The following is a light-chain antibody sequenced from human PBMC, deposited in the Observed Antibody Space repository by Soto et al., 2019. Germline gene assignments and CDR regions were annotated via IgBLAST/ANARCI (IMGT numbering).Light chain of an antibody. CDR1: RGDVGNYKY. CDR2: EVS. V-gene: IGLV2-14*01. CDR3: FSYTSSGTDV. J-gene: IGLJ1*01. Sequence: QSAPAQPSAVSVTPGHSITISWTRGRGDVGNYKYGSWYQQHPGKAPKLTIYEVSKRPSGVSNRFSGSKSGNTASLTISGLQAEDETDYYCFSYTSSGTDVFGTGTKVTVL.